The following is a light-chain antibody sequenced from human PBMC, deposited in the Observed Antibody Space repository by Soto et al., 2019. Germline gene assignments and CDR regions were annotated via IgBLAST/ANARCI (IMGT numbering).Light chain of an antibody. CDR3: QQRRNWPPLT. V-gene: IGKV3-11*01. CDR1: EYVDIY. J-gene: IGKJ4*01. Sequence: PGETATLSCRASEYVDIYLAWYQQKPGQAPRLLIYHASNRATGIPARFSGSGSGTDFTLTISSLEPEDSAVYYCQQRRNWPPLTFGGGTRVEIK. CDR2: HAS.